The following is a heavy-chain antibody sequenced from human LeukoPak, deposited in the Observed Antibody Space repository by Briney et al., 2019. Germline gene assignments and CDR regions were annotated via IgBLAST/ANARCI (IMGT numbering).Heavy chain of an antibody. Sequence: SQTLSLTCAVSGGSISSGGYSWSWIRQPPGKGLEWIGYIYHSGSTYYNPSLKSRVTISVDTSKNQFSLKLSSVTAADTAVYYCARLDHTYYYGSGSYFNDYWGQGTLVTVSS. CDR1: GGSISSGGYS. J-gene: IGHJ4*02. V-gene: IGHV4-30-2*01. D-gene: IGHD3-10*01. CDR3: ARLDHTYYYGSGSYFNDY. CDR2: IYHSGST.